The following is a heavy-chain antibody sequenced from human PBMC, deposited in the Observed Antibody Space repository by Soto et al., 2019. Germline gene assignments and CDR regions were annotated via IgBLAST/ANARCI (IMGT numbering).Heavy chain of an antibody. D-gene: IGHD3-3*01. Sequence: PSETLSLTCAVSDVSISSTNWWTWVRQPPGKGLEWIGEIYHSGSSKYNPSLKSRVTISVDKSKNQFSLRLSSVTAADTAVYYCARGGNQLRFLRSFDIWGQGTMVTVSS. J-gene: IGHJ3*02. V-gene: IGHV4-4*02. CDR3: ARGGNQLRFLRSFDI. CDR1: DVSISSTNW. CDR2: IYHSGSS.